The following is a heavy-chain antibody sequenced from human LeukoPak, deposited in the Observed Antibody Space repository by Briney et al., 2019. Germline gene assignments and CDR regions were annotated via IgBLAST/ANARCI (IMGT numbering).Heavy chain of an antibody. J-gene: IGHJ4*02. D-gene: IGHD6-13*01. CDR3: TRLGRPAAGIIDY. CDR1: GFTFSGSA. Sequence: PGGSLRLSCAASGFTFSGSAMHWVRQASGKGLEWVGRIRSKANSYATAYAASVKGRFTISRDDSKNTAYLQMNSLKTEDTAVYYCTRLGRPAAGIIDYWGQGTLVTVSS. V-gene: IGHV3-73*01. CDR2: IRSKANSYAT.